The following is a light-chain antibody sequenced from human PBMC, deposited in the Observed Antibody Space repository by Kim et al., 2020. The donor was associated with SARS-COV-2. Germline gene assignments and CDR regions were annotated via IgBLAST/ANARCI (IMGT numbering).Light chain of an antibody. CDR2: AAS. V-gene: IGKV1-8*01. CDR1: EAINNY. Sequence: ASIGDRVTITCRASEAINNYLAWYQQKPGKAPKLLIYAASTLQSGVPSRFSGSGSGTDFTLTISCLQSEDYANYYCQHYYSYPWTFGQGTKVEIK. CDR3: QHYYSYPWT. J-gene: IGKJ1*01.